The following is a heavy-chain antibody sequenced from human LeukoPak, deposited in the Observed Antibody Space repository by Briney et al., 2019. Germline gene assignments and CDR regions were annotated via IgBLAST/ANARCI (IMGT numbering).Heavy chain of an antibody. Sequence: SEALSLTCAVYGGSFSGYYWSCIRQPPGKGLEWIGEINHSGSTNYNPSLKSRVTISVDTSKNQFSLKLSSVTAADTAVYYCARAPGGLVVPAAPSHYFDYWGQGTLVTVSS. J-gene: IGHJ4*02. CDR1: GGSFSGYY. V-gene: IGHV4-34*01. CDR3: ARAPGGLVVPAAPSHYFDY. CDR2: INHSGST. D-gene: IGHD2-2*01.